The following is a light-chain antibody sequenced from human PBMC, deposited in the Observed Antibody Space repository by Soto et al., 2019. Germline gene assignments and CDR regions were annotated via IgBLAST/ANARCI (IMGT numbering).Light chain of an antibody. J-gene: IGKJ1*01. V-gene: IGKV1-9*01. CDR2: AAS. CDR3: QQYDSYSWT. CDR1: QCISTY. Sequence: DIQLTQSPSFLSASVGDRVTITCRASQCISTYLAWYQQKPGKAPKLLIYAASTLQSGVPSRFSGSGSGTEFTLTISSLQPEDFATYYCQQYDSYSWTFGQGTKVAIK.